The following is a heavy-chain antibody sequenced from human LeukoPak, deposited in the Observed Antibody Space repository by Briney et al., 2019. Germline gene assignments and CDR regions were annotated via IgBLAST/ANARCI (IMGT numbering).Heavy chain of an antibody. CDR1: GFAFSSYA. J-gene: IGHJ4*02. D-gene: IGHD3-10*01. CDR2: ISRRDDYT. V-gene: IGHV3-23*01. Sequence: GGSLRLSCAASGFAFSSYAMSWVRQPPGKGLEWVSVISRRDDYTYYADSVKGRFTISRDNSKSTLYLQMNTLRAEDTAVYYCANDYRSGSFHDFWGQGTLVTVSS. CDR3: ANDYRSGSFHDF.